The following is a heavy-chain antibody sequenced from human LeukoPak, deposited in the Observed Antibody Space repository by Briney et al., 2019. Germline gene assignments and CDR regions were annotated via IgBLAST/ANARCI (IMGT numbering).Heavy chain of an antibody. V-gene: IGHV3-23*01. CDR1: GFTFTSYA. Sequence: GGSLGLSCAASGFTFTSYAMSWVRQSPGKGLEWVSAISGGGGTTYYAYYADSVKGRFTISRDNSKNTLYLQMNSLRAEDTAVYYCAKFYDILTGYFHYFGQGTLVTVSS. D-gene: IGHD3-9*01. CDR2: ISGGGGTTYYA. J-gene: IGHJ4*02. CDR3: AKFYDILTGYFHY.